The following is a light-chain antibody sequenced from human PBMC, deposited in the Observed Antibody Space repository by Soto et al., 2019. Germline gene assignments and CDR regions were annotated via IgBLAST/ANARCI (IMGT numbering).Light chain of an antibody. CDR1: QNIISY. CDR2: AAS. J-gene: IGKJ3*01. V-gene: IGKV1-39*01. CDR3: QQSYSTPFT. Sequence: DIQMTQSPSSLSASVGDRVTITCRTSQNIISYLKWYQQKPGKAPKLLIYAASSLQSGVPSRFSGSGSGTDFTLTISNLQPEDFATYFCQQSYSTPFTFGPGTKVDI.